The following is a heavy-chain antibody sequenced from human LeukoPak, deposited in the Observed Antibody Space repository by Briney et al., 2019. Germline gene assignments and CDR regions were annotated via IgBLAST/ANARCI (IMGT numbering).Heavy chain of an antibody. Sequence: GGSLRLSCAASGFTFSSYAMSWVRQAPGKGLEWVSVISGSGGTTYYADSVKGRFTISRRNSKNTLYLQMNSLRAEDTAVYYCAKERGQQLVAFDIWGQGTMVTVSS. D-gene: IGHD6-13*01. J-gene: IGHJ3*02. CDR3: AKERGQQLVAFDI. CDR1: GFTFSSYA. V-gene: IGHV3-23*01. CDR2: ISGSGGTT.